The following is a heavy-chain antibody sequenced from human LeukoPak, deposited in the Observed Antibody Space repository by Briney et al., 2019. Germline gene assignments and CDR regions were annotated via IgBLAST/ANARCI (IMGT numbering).Heavy chain of an antibody. J-gene: IGHJ1*01. Sequence: GASVKVSCKTSGYTFTNYGMHWVRQAPGQRLEWMGWINGGNGNAKYSQNFQGRVTIIRDTSASTSYMELRSLRSEATAVYSCARFPLHDSSGHYYPHWGQGTLVTVSS. D-gene: IGHD3-22*01. CDR1: GYTFTNYG. CDR3: ARFPLHDSSGHYYPH. V-gene: IGHV1-3*01. CDR2: INGGNGNA.